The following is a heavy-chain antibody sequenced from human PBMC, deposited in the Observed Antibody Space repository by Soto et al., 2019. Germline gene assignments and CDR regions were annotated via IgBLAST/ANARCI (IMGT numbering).Heavy chain of an antibody. CDR2: ISRFSDRT. J-gene: IGHJ4*02. D-gene: IGHD3-10*01. Sequence: PGWSLRLSCSASGFNFNSYTMNWVRQAPGKGLEWVSSISRFSDRTYYADSVKGRFAIFRANAENSVYLQVNSLRAEDTAVYYCARVGDYFGEFDYFDYWGQGTPVTVSS. CDR1: GFNFNSYT. V-gene: IGHV3-21*06. CDR3: ARVGDYFGEFDYFDY.